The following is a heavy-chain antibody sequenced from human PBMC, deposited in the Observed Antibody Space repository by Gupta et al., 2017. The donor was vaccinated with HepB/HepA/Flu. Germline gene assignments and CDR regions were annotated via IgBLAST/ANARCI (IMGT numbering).Heavy chain of an antibody. Sequence: QVQLQESGPGLVKPSETLSLTCTVSGASIGGYSWNWIRQPAGKGLEWIGRIYTDGDTNYNPSLKSRVTLSIDTSNHQFSLRLTSVTAADTAVYYCAREMTGHYDSETYPYYFDYWGQGTFVTVSS. V-gene: IGHV4-4*07. CDR1: GASIGGYS. CDR3: AREMTGHYDSETYPYYFDY. J-gene: IGHJ4*02. D-gene: IGHD3-10*01. CDR2: IYTDGDT.